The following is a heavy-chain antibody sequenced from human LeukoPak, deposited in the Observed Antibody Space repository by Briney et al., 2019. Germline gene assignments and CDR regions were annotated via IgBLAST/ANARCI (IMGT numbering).Heavy chain of an antibody. CDR1: GFTFSSYS. Sequence: GGSLRLSCAASGFTFSSYSMNWVRQAPGKGLEWVSSISSSSSYIYYADSVKGRFTISRDNAKNLLYLQMNSLRAEDTAVYYCARDHLFYYDTSGYYPWGQGTLVTVSS. V-gene: IGHV3-21*01. CDR2: ISSSSSYI. J-gene: IGHJ5*02. CDR3: ARDHLFYYDTSGYYP. D-gene: IGHD3-22*01.